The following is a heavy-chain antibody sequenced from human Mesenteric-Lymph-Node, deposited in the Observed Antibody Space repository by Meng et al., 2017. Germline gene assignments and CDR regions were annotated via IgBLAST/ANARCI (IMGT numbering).Heavy chain of an antibody. D-gene: IGHD4-23*01. CDR1: GFTFSSYE. CDR2: IKQDGSEK. J-gene: IGHJ2*01. V-gene: IGHV3-7*01. Sequence: GGSLRPSCAASGFTFSSYEMNWVRQAPGKGLEWVANIKQDGSEKYYVDSVKGRFTISRDNAKNSLYLQMNSLRAEDTAVYYCARDESSVVSDDWYFDLWGRGTLVTVSS. CDR3: ARDESSVVSDDWYFDL.